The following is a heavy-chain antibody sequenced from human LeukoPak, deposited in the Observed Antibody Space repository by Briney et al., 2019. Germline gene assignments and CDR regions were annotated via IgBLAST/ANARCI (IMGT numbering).Heavy chain of an antibody. CDR3: ARVRRGELSSPFDY. Sequence: PGGSLRLSCAASGFTFSSYWMSWVRQAPGKGLEWVAVISYDGSNKYYADSVKGRFTISRDNSKNTLYLQMNSLRAEDTAVYYCARVRRGELSSPFDYWGQGTLVTVSS. CDR2: ISYDGSNK. D-gene: IGHD3-16*02. J-gene: IGHJ4*02. CDR1: GFTFSSYW. V-gene: IGHV3-30*03.